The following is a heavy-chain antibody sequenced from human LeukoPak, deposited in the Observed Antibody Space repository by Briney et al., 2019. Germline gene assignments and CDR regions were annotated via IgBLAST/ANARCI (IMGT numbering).Heavy chain of an antibody. CDR2: ISSSSSYI. V-gene: IGHV3-21*01. Sequence: GGSLRLSCAASGFTVSSNEMSWVRQAPGKGLEWVSSISSSSSYIYYADSVKGRFTISRDNAKNSLYLQMNSLRAEDTAVYYCARVYSGSYYFDYWGQGTLVTVSS. J-gene: IGHJ4*02. CDR3: ARVYSGSYYFDY. CDR1: GFTVSSNE. D-gene: IGHD1-26*01.